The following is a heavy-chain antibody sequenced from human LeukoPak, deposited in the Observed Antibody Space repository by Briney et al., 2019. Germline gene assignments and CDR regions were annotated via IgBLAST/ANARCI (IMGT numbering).Heavy chain of an antibody. J-gene: IGHJ4*02. D-gene: IGHD4-17*01. CDR2: IYYSGST. V-gene: IGHV4-59*08. CDR1: GGSISSYY. Sequence: SETLSLTCTVSGGSISSYYWSWIRQPPGKGLEWIGYIYYSGSTNYNPSLKSRVTISVDTSKNQFSLKLSSVTAADTAVYYCARHGTPYGEGCYFDYWGQGTLVTVPS. CDR3: ARHGTPYGEGCYFDY.